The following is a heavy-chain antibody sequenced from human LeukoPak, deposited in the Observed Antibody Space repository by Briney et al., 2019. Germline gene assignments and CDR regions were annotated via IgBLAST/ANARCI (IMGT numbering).Heavy chain of an antibody. CDR3: ARVIAVAGNDYYYGMDV. J-gene: IGHJ6*02. CDR1: GFTFSSYA. D-gene: IGHD6-19*01. Sequence: PGRSLRLSCAASGFTFSSYAMHWVRQAPGKGLEWVAVISYDGSNKYYADSVKGRFTISRDNSKNTLYLQMNSLRAEDTAVYYCARVIAVAGNDYYYGMDVWGQGTTVTVSS. CDR2: ISYDGSNK. V-gene: IGHV3-30*04.